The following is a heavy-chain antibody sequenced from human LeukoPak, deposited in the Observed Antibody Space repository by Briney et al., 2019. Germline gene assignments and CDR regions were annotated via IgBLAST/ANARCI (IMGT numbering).Heavy chain of an antibody. D-gene: IGHD3-10*01. CDR1: GYTLTELS. CDR3: ATDHPSRGYAFDI. CDR2: FDPEDGET. J-gene: IGHJ3*02. Sequence: ASVTVSCKVSGYTLTELSMHWVRQAPGKGLEWMGGFDPEDGETIYAQKFQGRVTMTEDTSTDTAYMELSSLRSEDTAVYYCATDHPSRGYAFDIWGQGTMVTVSS. V-gene: IGHV1-24*01.